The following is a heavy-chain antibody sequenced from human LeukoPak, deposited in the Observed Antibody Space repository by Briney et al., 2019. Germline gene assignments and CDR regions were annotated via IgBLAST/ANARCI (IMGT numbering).Heavy chain of an antibody. J-gene: IGHJ4*02. Sequence: GGSLRLSCAASGFTFTDFYMSWIRQAPGKGLEWVSYISSSGATIYYADSVMGRFTISRDNAKNTLYLQMNSLRAEDTAVYYCAKDGSSGSIDYWGQGTLVTVSS. CDR1: GFTFTDFY. CDR2: ISSSGATI. CDR3: AKDGSSGSIDY. D-gene: IGHD3-22*01. V-gene: IGHV3-11*04.